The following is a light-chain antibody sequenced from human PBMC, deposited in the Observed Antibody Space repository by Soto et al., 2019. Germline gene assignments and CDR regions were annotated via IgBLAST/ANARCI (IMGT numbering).Light chain of an antibody. V-gene: IGKV3D-15*01. J-gene: IGKJ4*01. CDR1: ANVGTN. CDR2: DSS. CDR3: QQYNNWGLS. Sequence: IVMTQSPATLSVSPGERVTLSCRASANVGTNVAWYQQKPGQAPRLLIYDSSTMATGIPDTFSGSGSMTDFTLTISSLHPEESAVYYCQQYNNWGLSFGGGTKVEI.